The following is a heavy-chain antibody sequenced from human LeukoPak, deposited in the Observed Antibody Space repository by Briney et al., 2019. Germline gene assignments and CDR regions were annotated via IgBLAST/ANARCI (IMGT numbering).Heavy chain of an antibody. Sequence: GGSLRLSCAASGFTFSSYAMHWVRQAPGKGLEWVAVISYDGSNKYYADSVKGRFTISRDNSKNTLYLQMNSLRAEDTAVYYCARGDTMIVVGSHPCYFDYWGQGTLVTVSS. V-gene: IGHV3-30-3*01. J-gene: IGHJ4*02. D-gene: IGHD3-22*01. CDR1: GFTFSSYA. CDR2: ISYDGSNK. CDR3: ARGDTMIVVGSHPCYFDY.